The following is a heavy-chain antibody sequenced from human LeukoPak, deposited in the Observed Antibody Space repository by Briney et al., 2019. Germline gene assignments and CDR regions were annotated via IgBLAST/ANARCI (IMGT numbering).Heavy chain of an antibody. CDR3: ARDGTSSSSWYLGTYNWFDP. Sequence: GRSLRLSCAASGFTFSSYAMHWVRQAPGKGLEWVAVISYDGSNKYYADPVKGRFTISRDNSKNTLYLQMNSLRAEDTAVYYCARDGTSSSSWYLGTYNWFDPWGQGTLVTVSS. V-gene: IGHV3-30*04. CDR2: ISYDGSNK. D-gene: IGHD6-13*01. J-gene: IGHJ5*02. CDR1: GFTFSSYA.